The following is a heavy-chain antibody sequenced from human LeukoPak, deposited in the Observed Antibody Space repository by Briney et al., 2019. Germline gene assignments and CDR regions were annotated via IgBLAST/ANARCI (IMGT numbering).Heavy chain of an antibody. CDR1: GFTFSSYA. CDR2: ISGSGGST. D-gene: IGHD2-15*01. CDR3: ARGPYLGYCSGRSCNQFDY. Sequence: GGSLRLSCAASGFTFSSYAMNWVRQAPGKGLEWVSAISGSGGSTYYADSVKGRFTISRDNSKNTLYLQMNSLRAEDTAVYYCARGPYLGYCSGRSCNQFDYWGQGTLVTVSS. J-gene: IGHJ4*02. V-gene: IGHV3-23*01.